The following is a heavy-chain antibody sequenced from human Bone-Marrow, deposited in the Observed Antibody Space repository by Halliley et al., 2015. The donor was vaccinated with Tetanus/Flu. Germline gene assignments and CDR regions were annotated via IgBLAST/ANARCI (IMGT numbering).Heavy chain of an antibody. Sequence: TLSLTCTVSGGSISPYYWSWIRQPPGKALEWIGYIFYSGNTNYNPSLKSRVTISVDTSKNQFSLRLSSVTPADTAVYYCARSGSGNYEGWLDPWGQGTLVTVSS. CDR2: IFYSGNT. CDR1: GGSISPYY. D-gene: IGHD3-10*01. J-gene: IGHJ5*02. V-gene: IGHV4-59*01. CDR3: ARSGSGNYEGWLDP.